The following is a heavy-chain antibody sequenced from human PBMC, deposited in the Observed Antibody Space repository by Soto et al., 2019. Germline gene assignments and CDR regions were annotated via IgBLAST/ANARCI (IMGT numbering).Heavy chain of an antibody. Sequence: GGSLRLSCAASGFTFSGYWMHWVRQAPGKGLEWVSRINSDGSSTYYADSVKGRFNISRDNAKNTLYLQMNSLRAEDTAVYYCARLQSPAAGPWGQGTLVTVSS. D-gene: IGHD2-2*01. V-gene: IGHV3-74*01. CDR2: INSDGSST. J-gene: IGHJ5*02. CDR3: ARLQSPAAGP. CDR1: GFTFSGYW.